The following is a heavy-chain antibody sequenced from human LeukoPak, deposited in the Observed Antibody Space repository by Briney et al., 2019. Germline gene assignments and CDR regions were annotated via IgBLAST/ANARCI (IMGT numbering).Heavy chain of an antibody. Sequence: SETLTLTCTVSGDSISSGPYYWGWIRQPLGKGLEWIGRIYTSGSTNYNPSLKSRVTMSVDTSKNQFSLKLSSVTAADTAVYYCARVIPDYGGKVAVCYYYYMDVWGKGTTVTISS. CDR2: IYTSGST. CDR1: GDSISSGPYY. D-gene: IGHD4-23*01. V-gene: IGHV4-39*07. J-gene: IGHJ6*03. CDR3: ARVIPDYGGKVAVCYYYYMDV.